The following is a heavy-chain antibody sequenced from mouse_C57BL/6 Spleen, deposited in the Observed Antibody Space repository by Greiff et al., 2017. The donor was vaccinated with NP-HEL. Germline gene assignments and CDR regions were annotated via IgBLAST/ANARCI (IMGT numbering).Heavy chain of an antibody. D-gene: IGHD2-4*01. J-gene: IGHJ2*01. CDR1: GYTFTSYG. CDR3: ARNYEYDDIYYFDY. CDR2: IYPRSGNT. Sequence: QVQLQQSGAELARPGASVKLSCKASGYTFTSYGISWVKQRTGQGLEWIGEIYPRSGNTYYNEKFKGKATLTADKSSSTAYMELRSLTSEDSAVYFCARNYEYDDIYYFDYWGQGTTLTVSS. V-gene: IGHV1-81*01.